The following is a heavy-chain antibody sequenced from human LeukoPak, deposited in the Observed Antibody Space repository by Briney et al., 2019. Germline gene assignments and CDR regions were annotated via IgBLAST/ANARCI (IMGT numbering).Heavy chain of an antibody. Sequence: SETLSLTCTVPGGSISSYYWSWIRQPPGKGLEWIGYIYYSGSTNYNPSLKSRVTISVDTSKNQFSLKQSSVIAADTAVYYCARVSVVVPAAIITSYYFDYWGQGTLVTVSS. D-gene: IGHD2-2*02. J-gene: IGHJ4*02. CDR1: GGSISSYY. V-gene: IGHV4-59*01. CDR3: ARVSVVVPAAIITSYYFDY. CDR2: IYYSGST.